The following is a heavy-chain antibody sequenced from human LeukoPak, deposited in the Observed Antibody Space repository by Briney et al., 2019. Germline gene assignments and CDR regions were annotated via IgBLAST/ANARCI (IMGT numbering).Heavy chain of an antibody. J-gene: IGHJ4*02. Sequence: SQTLSLTCTVSGGSISSSHYYWGWIRQSPGKGLEWIGSIYSGGETHYNPSLNSRVTIFLDTSKNRFSLNLISVTATDTAVYYCVRDYSNFVQGDWGQGTLVTVSS. CDR1: GGSISSSHYY. V-gene: IGHV4-39*02. CDR2: IYSGGET. CDR3: VRDYSNFVQGD. D-gene: IGHD4-11*01.